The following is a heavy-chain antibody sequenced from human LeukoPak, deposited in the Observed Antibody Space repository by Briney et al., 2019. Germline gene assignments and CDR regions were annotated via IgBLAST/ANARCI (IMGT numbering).Heavy chain of an antibody. Sequence: GGSLRLSCAASRFTLSKNGMHWVRQAPGKGLEWMALIRYDTNNKYYADSVKGRFTISGDNSKLYLQMNSLRDEDTAVYYCAKARGDGYNDAFDMWGQGTMVTVSS. CDR2: IRYDTNNK. V-gene: IGHV3-30*02. D-gene: IGHD5-24*01. CDR1: RFTLSKNG. J-gene: IGHJ3*02. CDR3: AKARGDGYNDAFDM.